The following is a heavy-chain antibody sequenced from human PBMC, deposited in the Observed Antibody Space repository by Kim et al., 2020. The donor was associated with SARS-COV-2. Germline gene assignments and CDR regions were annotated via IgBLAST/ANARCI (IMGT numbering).Heavy chain of an antibody. Sequence: PSLKSRVTISVDTSKTQCSLKLSSVTAADTAVYYCARVRDIVVVPAAIGYWGQGTLVTVSS. D-gene: IGHD2-2*01. J-gene: IGHJ4*02. V-gene: IGHV4-34*01. CDR3: ARVRDIVVVPAAIGY.